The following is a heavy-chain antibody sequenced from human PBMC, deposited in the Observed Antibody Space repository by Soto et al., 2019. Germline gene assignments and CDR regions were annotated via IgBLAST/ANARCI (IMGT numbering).Heavy chain of an antibody. J-gene: IGHJ5*02. Sequence: GASVKVSCKASGYTFTSYDINWVRQATGQGLEWMGWMNPNSGNTGYAQKFQGRVTMTRNTSISTAYMELSSLRSEDTAVYYCARGSCSGGSCYRNWFDPWGQGTLVTVS. CDR1: GYTFTSYD. CDR3: ARGSCSGGSCYRNWFDP. V-gene: IGHV1-8*01. CDR2: MNPNSGNT. D-gene: IGHD2-15*01.